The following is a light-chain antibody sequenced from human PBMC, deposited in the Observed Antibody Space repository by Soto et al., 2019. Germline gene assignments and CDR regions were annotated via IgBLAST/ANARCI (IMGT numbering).Light chain of an antibody. Sequence: VLTQSPSASASLGASVKLTCTLSSGHSSNAIAWHQQQPEKGPRYLMNINTDGSHSKGDGIPDRFSGSSSGAERYLTISSLHSEDEADYYCQTWGTGIVVFGGGTKLTVL. CDR3: QTWGTGIVV. CDR2: INTDGSH. V-gene: IGLV4-69*01. J-gene: IGLJ2*01. CDR1: SGHSSNA.